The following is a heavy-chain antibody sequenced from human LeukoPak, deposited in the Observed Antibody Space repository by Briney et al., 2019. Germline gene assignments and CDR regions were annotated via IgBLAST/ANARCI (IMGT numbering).Heavy chain of an antibody. J-gene: IGHJ3*02. CDR1: GFTFSSYS. D-gene: IGHD2-2*01. CDR2: ISSSSSYI. CDR3: AKDWFYCTSSTTCYPGGVRAAFET. V-gene: IGHV3-21*01. Sequence: GVLRLSCAASGFTFSSYSMNWVRQAPGKGLEWVSSISSSSSYIYYADSVKGRFTISRDNAKNSLYLQMNSLRAEDTAVYYCAKDWFYCTSSTTCYPGGVRAAFETWGQGTMVTVSS.